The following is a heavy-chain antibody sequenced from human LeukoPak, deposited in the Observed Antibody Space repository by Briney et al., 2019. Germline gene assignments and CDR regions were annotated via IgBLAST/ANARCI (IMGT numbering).Heavy chain of an antibody. Sequence: PGGSLRLSCAASGFTVSSYYMSWVRQAPRKGLEWVSVIYSGGSTYYADSVKGRFTISRDNSKNTLYLQMNSLRAEDTAVYYCARVTRDLYFDYWGQGTLVTVSS. V-gene: IGHV3-53*01. CDR2: IYSGGST. D-gene: IGHD2-15*01. CDR3: ARVTRDLYFDY. J-gene: IGHJ4*02. CDR1: GFTVSSYY.